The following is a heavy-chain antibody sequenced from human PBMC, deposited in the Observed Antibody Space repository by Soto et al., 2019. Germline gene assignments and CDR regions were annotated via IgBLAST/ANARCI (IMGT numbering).Heavy chain of an antibody. V-gene: IGHV3-11*01. J-gene: IGHJ3*02. CDR2: ISSSGSTI. CDR1: GFTFSDYY. Sequence: NPGGSLRLSCAASGFTFSDYYMSWIRQAPGKGLEWVSYISSSGSTIYYADSVKGRFTISRDNAKNSLYLQMNSLRAEDTAVYYCARDQVYGGSIPDAFDIWGQGTMVTVSS. D-gene: IGHD1-26*01. CDR3: ARDQVYGGSIPDAFDI.